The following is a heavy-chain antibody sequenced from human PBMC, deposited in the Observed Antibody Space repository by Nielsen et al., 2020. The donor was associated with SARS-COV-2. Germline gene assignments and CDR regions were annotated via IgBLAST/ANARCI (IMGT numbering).Heavy chain of an antibody. V-gene: IGHV1-8*01. CDR3: ARGLGYSSGWYQYYFDY. J-gene: IGHJ4*02. Sequence: ASVKVSCKASGYTFTSYDINWVRQATGQGLEWMGWMNPNSGNTDYAQNFQGRVTMTRNTSISTAYMELSSLKSEDTAVYYCARGLGYSSGWYQYYFDYWGQGTLVTVSS. CDR2: MNPNSGNT. CDR1: GYTFTSYD. D-gene: IGHD6-19*01.